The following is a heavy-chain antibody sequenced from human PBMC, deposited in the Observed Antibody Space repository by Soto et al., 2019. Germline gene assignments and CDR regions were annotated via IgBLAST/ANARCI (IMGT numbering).Heavy chain of an antibody. CDR3: ARHPYYYDSSGGGRYFDY. J-gene: IGHJ4*02. CDR2: IYDSGST. V-gene: IGHV4-61*01. Sequence: QVQLQESGPGLVKPSETLSLSCTVSGGSVSSGSYYRSWIRQPPGKGLEWIGYIYDSGSTNYNPSLESRVTISVDTSKNQFSLKLSSVTAADTAVYYCARHPYYYDSSGGGRYFDYWGQGTLVTVSS. CDR1: GGSVSSGSYY. D-gene: IGHD3-22*01.